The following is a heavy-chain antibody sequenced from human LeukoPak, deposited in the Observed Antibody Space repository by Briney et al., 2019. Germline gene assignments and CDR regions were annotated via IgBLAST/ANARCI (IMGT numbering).Heavy chain of an antibody. D-gene: IGHD1-14*01. V-gene: IGHV3-21*01. CDR3: ASKIGSGFDP. CDR2: ISSSSSYI. J-gene: IGHJ5*02. CDR1: GFNFSSYS. Sequence: PGGSLRLSCAASGFNFSSYSMNWVRQAPGKGLEWVSSISSSSSYIYYADSVKGRFTISRDNAKNSLYLQMNSLRAEDTAVYYCASKIGSGFDPWGQGTLVTVSS.